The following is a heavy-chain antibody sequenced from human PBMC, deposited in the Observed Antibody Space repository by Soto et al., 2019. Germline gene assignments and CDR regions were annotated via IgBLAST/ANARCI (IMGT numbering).Heavy chain of an antibody. Sequence: QVQLVQSGAEVKKPGASVKVSCKASGYTFSNYGISWVRQAPGQGLEWMGWISAYNGNTNYAQKLQGRVTMTTDTSTSTAYMELRSPTSDDTAVYYCAREPTSEQLWLHYYGMDVWGQGTTVTVSS. CDR2: ISAYNGNT. CDR1: GYTFSNYG. CDR3: AREPTSEQLWLHYYGMDV. J-gene: IGHJ6*02. D-gene: IGHD5-18*01. V-gene: IGHV1-18*01.